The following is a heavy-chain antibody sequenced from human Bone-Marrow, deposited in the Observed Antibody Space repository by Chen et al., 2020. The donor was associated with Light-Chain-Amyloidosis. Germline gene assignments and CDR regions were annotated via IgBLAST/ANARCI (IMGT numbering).Heavy chain of an antibody. D-gene: IGHD1-1*01. CDR3: ARAPGNTTGAPVYFDY. V-gene: IGHV3-23*01. CDR2: ITGRGGST. Sequence: EVLLLESGGGLVQPGGSLRLSCAASGFTFSTYAMSWVRQAPGKGLGWVSAITGRGGSTYYADSVKGRFTISRDNSKNTLSLLMNSLRAEDTAVYYCARAPGNTTGAPVYFDYWGQGTLVTVAS. CDR1: GFTFSTYA. J-gene: IGHJ4*02.